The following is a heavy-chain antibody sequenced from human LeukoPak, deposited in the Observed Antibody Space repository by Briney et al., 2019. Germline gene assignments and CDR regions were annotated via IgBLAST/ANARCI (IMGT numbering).Heavy chain of an antibody. J-gene: IGHJ4*02. CDR1: GDSVSSNSAA. Sequence: SQTLSLTCAISGDSVSSNSAAWNWIRQSPSRGLEWLGRTYYNSKWYNNYAVSVKSRITINPDTSENQFSLQLNSVTPEDTAVYYCTRDSGSYSSSYRFDSWGQGTLVTVSS. V-gene: IGHV6-1*01. CDR3: TRDSGSYSSSYRFDS. CDR2: TYYNSKWYN. D-gene: IGHD6-6*01.